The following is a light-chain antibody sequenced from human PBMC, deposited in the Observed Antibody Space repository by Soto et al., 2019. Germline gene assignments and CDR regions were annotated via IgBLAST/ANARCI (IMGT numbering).Light chain of an antibody. Sequence: EIVLTQSPATLSLSPGERATLACRASQSVSNNLAWYQQKPGQAPRLLIYDSSDRATGIPARFSGSGSGTDFTLTISSLEPVDFAVYYCQQRSNWRYTFGQGTKLEIK. CDR2: DSS. V-gene: IGKV3-11*01. J-gene: IGKJ2*01. CDR3: QQRSNWRYT. CDR1: QSVSNN.